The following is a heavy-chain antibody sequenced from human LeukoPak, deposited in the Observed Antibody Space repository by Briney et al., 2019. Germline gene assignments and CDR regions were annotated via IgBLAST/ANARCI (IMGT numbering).Heavy chain of an antibody. CDR2: INHSGST. D-gene: IGHD3-10*01. CDR3: ARVGPTMVRGVPSYDY. CDR1: GGSFSGYY. J-gene: IGHJ4*02. V-gene: IGHV4-34*01. Sequence: SETLSLTCAVYGGSFSGYYWSWIRQPPGKGLEWIGEINHSGSTNYNPSLKSRVTISVDTSKNQFSLKPSSVTAADTAVYYCARVGPTMVRGVPSYDYWGQGTLVTVSP.